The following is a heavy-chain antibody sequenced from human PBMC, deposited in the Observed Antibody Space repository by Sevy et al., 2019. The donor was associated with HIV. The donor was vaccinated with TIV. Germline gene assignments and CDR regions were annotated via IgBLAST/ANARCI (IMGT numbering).Heavy chain of an antibody. J-gene: IGHJ3*02. V-gene: IGHV3-23*01. Sequence: GGSLRLSCAASGFTFYNYAMNWVRQAPGKGLEWVSTIFRSGETTYYADSVKARFTISRDNSKNTRYLQMNGLRTEDTALYYCAGARYDSSGSFDAFDIWGQGTMVTVSS. D-gene: IGHD3-22*01. CDR2: IFRSGETT. CDR1: GFTFYNYA. CDR3: AGARYDSSGSFDAFDI.